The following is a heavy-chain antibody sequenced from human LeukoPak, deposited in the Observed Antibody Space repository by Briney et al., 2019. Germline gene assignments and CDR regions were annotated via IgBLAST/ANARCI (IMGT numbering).Heavy chain of an antibody. CDR2: MYYSGNT. CDR1: GDAITGSSYY. D-gene: IGHD3-22*01. Sequence: SETLSLTCTVSGDAITGSSYYWGWIRQSPGKGLEWIGSMYYSGNTYSNPSLESRVTMSADTSKNQFSLKLNSVSVADTAVYYCARQYFDRTGYYYFDYWGQGTLVIVSS. V-gene: IGHV4-39*01. J-gene: IGHJ4*02. CDR3: ARQYFDRTGYYYFDY.